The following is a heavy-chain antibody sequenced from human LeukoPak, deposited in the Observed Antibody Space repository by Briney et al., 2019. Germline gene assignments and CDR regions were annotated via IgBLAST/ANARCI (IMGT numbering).Heavy chain of an antibody. J-gene: IGHJ4*02. CDR3: ARMHEEAFDY. CDR1: GVSISSYY. V-gene: IGHV4-59*01. Sequence: SETLSLICTVSGVSISSYYWSWIRQPPGKGLEWIGYIYYSGSTNYNPSLKSRVTISVDTSKNQFSLKLSSVTAADTAVYYCARMHEEAFDYWGQGTLVTVSS. CDR2: IYYSGST.